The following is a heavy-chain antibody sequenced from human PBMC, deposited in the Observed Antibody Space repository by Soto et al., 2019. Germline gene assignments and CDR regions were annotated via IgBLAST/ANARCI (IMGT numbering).Heavy chain of an antibody. CDR1: GGTFSSYA. Sequence: GASVKVSCKASGGTFSSYAISWVRQAPGQGLEWMGGIIPIFGTANYAQKFQGRVTITADESTSTAYMELSSLRSEDTAVYYCARPGPRGYSYGYPSRAGGVDYYGMDVWGQGTTVTVSS. V-gene: IGHV1-69*13. CDR3: ARPGPRGYSYGYPSRAGGVDYYGMDV. CDR2: IIPIFGTA. J-gene: IGHJ6*02. D-gene: IGHD5-18*01.